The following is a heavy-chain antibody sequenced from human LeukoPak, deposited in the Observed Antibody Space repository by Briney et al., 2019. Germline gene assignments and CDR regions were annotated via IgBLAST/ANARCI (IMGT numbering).Heavy chain of an antibody. D-gene: IGHD1-26*01. V-gene: IGHV1-2*02. CDR2: INPNSGGT. CDR3: ARVQWELRGDEWFDP. J-gene: IGHJ5*02. CDR1: GYTFTGYY. Sequence: ASVKVSCKASGYTFTGYYMHWVRQAPGQGLEWMGWINPNSGGTNYAQKFQGRVTMTRVTSISTAYMELSRLRSDDTAVYYCARVQWELRGDEWFDPWGQGTLVTVSS.